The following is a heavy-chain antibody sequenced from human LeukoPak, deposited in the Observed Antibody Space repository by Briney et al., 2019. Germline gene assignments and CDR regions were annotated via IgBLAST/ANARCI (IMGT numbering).Heavy chain of an antibody. CDR1: GFTFSGYA. D-gene: IGHD3-3*01. CDR3: AKMSGFYWGVN. V-gene: IGHV3-23*01. J-gene: IGHJ4*02. CDR2: ISSDGRGT. Sequence: PGGCLGLSCVASGFTFSGYAMSWARQAPGRGLEWVSAISSDGRGTYYADSVKGRFTISRDNSKNTLSLQMNSLRADDTAIYYCAKMSGFYWGVNWGQGTLVTVSS.